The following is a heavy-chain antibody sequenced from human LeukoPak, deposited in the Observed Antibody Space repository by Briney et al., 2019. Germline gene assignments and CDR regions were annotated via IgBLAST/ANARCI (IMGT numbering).Heavy chain of an antibody. CDR2: INPNDGMT. J-gene: IGHJ4*02. V-gene: IGHV1-46*01. Sequence: GASVKVSCKASGYTFTNNYIRWVRQAPGPGLEWMGVINPNDGMTSYAQKFQGRVTMTRDMSTSTVYMELSSLRSEDTAVCYCARAALYYDSSGYFSVDFDCWGQGTLVTVSP. CDR3: ARAALYYDSSGYFSVDFDC. D-gene: IGHD3-22*01. CDR1: GYTFTNNY.